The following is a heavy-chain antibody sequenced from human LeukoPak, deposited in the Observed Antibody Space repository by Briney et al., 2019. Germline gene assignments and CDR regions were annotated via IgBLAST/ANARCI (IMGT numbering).Heavy chain of an antibody. CDR2: ISGSGGSS. CDR1: GFTFSSFA. Sequence: GGSLRLSCAASGFTFSSFAMSWVRQAPGKGLEWVSAISGSGGSSYYADSVKGRFTISRDNSKNTLYLQMNSLRAEDTAIYYCAKRGGLPPLDYYYYYMDVWGKGTTVTVSS. J-gene: IGHJ6*03. V-gene: IGHV3-23*01. CDR3: AKRGGLPPLDYYYYYMDV. D-gene: IGHD2-21*02.